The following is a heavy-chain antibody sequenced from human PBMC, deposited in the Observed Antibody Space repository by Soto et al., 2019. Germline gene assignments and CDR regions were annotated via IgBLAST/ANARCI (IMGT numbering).Heavy chain of an antibody. J-gene: IGHJ4*02. Sequence: EVQLLESGGGLVQPGGSLRLSCAASGFTFSTYAMSWVRQAPGKGLEWISGISGGGGSTYYADSVKGRFTISRDNSKNTRYLQMYSRRAEDAAIYYCANDLRGRGDFWGQGTLVTVSS. CDR3: ANDLRGRGDF. D-gene: IGHD3-10*01. V-gene: IGHV3-23*01. CDR2: ISGGGGST. CDR1: GFTFSTYA.